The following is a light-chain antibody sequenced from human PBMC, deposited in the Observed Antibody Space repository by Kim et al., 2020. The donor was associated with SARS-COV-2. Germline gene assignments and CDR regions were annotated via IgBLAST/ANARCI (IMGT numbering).Light chain of an antibody. CDR3: QVWDSSSDHRV. CDR2: YDS. Sequence: APGKTARITCGGNNIGSKSVHWYQQKPGQAPVLVIYYDSDRPSGIPERFPGSNSGNTATLTISRVEAGDEADYYCQVWDSSSDHRVFGGGTKVTVL. CDR1: NIGSKS. J-gene: IGLJ3*02. V-gene: IGLV3-21*04.